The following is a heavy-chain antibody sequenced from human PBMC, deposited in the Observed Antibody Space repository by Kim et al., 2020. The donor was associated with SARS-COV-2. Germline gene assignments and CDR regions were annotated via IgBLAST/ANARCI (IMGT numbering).Heavy chain of an antibody. CDR1: GYTFTTYG. V-gene: IGHV7-4-1*02. D-gene: IGHD3-22*01. Sequence: ASVKVSCKASGYTFTTYGMNWVRQAPGQGLEWMGWINTDTGNPTYAQGFTGRFVFSLDTSVSTAYLQISSLKAEDTAVYYCAREDSSGYYYPTFYYGMDVWGQGTTVSVSS. CDR3: AREDSSGYYYPTFYYGMDV. CDR2: INTDTGNP. J-gene: IGHJ6*02.